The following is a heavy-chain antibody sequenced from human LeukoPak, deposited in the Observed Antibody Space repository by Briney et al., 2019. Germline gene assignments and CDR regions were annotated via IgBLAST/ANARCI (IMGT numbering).Heavy chain of an antibody. CDR1: GYTFTSYG. CDR2: ISAYSGNT. J-gene: IGHJ3*02. V-gene: IGHV1-18*01. CDR3: ARDNYNILTGYVRYAFDI. Sequence: ASVKVSCKTSGYTFTSYGINWVRQAPGQGLEWLGWISAYSGNTNSAQKLQGRVTMTTDTSTSTAYMELRSLRSDDTAVYYCARDNYNILTGYVRYAFDIWGQGTMVTVSS. D-gene: IGHD3-9*01.